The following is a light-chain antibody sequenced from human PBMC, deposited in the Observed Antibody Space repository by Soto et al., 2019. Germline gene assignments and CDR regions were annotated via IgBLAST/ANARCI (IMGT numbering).Light chain of an antibody. CDR2: GAS. CDR3: QQYNNWPPT. V-gene: IGKV3-15*01. Sequence: EIVMTQSPATLSVSPGERATLSCRARQSGSSNLAWYQQKPGQAPRLLIYGASTRATGIPARFSGSGSGTEFTLTISSLQSEDFAVYYCQQYNNWPPTFGQGTKLEIK. CDR1: QSGSSN. J-gene: IGKJ2*01.